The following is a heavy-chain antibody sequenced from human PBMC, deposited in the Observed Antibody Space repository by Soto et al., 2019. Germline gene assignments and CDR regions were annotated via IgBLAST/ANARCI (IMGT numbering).Heavy chain of an antibody. CDR1: GGSFSGYY. D-gene: IGHD6-19*01. Sequence: QVQLQQWGAGLLKPSETLSLTCAVYGGSFSGYYWSWLRQPPGKGLEWIGEINHSGSTNYNPSLKSRVTISVDKSKNQFSLKLSSVSAADTAVYYCAREKKQWLVTRRVYYLDYWGQGTLVTVSS. V-gene: IGHV4-34*01. J-gene: IGHJ4*02. CDR2: INHSGST. CDR3: AREKKQWLVTRRVYYLDY.